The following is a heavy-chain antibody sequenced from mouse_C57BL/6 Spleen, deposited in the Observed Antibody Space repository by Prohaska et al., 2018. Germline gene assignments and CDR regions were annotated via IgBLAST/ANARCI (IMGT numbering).Heavy chain of an antibody. D-gene: IGHD1-3*01. J-gene: IGHJ2*01. CDR3: TAPAGSSDY. CDR1: GFTLSNYW. V-gene: IGHV6-3*01. Sequence: EVKLEESGGGLVQPGGSMKLSCVASGFTLSNYWMNWVRQSPEKGIEWVAQIRLKSDNYATHYAESVKGSFTISRDDSKSSVYLQMNILRAEDTVIYYCTAPAGSSDYWGQGTTLTVSS. CDR2: IRLKSDNYAT.